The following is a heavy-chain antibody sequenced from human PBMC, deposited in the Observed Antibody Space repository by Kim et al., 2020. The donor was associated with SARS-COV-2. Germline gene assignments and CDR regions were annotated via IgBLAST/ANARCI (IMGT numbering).Heavy chain of an antibody. V-gene: IGHV3-15*01. J-gene: IGHJ6*02. CDR2: IKSKTDGGTT. Sequence: GGSLRLSCAASGFTFSNAGMSWGRQAPGKGLEWVGRIKSKTDGGTTEYAAPVTGRFTISRDDSKNTPYLQMNSLKTEDTAVYYCTTDSPNKYYYYDGVDVWGQGTMVTVSS. CDR1: GFTFSNAG. CDR3: TTDSPNKYYYYDGVDV.